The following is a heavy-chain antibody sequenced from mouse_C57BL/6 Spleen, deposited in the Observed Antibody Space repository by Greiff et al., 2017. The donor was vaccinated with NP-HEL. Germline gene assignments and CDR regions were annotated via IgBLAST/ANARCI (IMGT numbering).Heavy chain of an antibody. CDR2: INPGSGGT. V-gene: IGHV1-54*01. J-gene: IGHJ2*01. CDR1: GYAFTNYL. D-gene: IGHD3-1*01. CDR3: ARRGFYFDY. Sequence: VKVVESGAELVRPGTSVKVSCKASGYAFTNYLIEWVKQRPGQGLEWIGVINPGSGGTNYNEKFKGKATLTADKSSSTAYMQLSSLTSEDSAVYCCARRGFYFDYWGQGTTLTVSS.